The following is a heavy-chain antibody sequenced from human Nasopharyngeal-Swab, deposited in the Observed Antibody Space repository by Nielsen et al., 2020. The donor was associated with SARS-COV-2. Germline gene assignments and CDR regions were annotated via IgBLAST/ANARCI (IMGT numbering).Heavy chain of an antibody. Sequence: GESLKISCAASGFTFSSYDMHWVRQATGKGLEWVSAIGTAGDTYYPGSVKGRFTISRENAKNSLYLQMNSLRAGDTAVYYCARVDGSLFDYWGQGTLVTVSS. CDR3: ARVDGSLFDY. CDR2: IGTAGDT. J-gene: IGHJ4*02. CDR1: GFTFSSYD. D-gene: IGHD1-26*01. V-gene: IGHV3-13*01.